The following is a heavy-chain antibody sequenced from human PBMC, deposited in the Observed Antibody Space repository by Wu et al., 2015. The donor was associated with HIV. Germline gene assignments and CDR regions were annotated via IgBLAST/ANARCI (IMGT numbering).Heavy chain of an antibody. D-gene: IGHD3-10*01. Sequence: QVQLVQSGAEVKTPGASVKVSCKASGYILTSYYMNWVRQAPGQGLEWMGIINPSGGSTRYAQNFQGRVTMTRDTSTNSVYMGLRSLRSQDTAVYYCARDIHTFYFGPGSHGYYYYYAMDIWGRGTTVIVSS. CDR2: INPSGGST. CDR3: ARDIHTFYFGPGSHGYYYYYAMDI. J-gene: IGHJ6*02. CDR1: GYILTSYY. V-gene: IGHV1-46*01.